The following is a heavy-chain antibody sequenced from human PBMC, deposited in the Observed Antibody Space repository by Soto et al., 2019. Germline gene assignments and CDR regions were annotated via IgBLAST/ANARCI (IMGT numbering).Heavy chain of an antibody. Sequence: GGSLRLSCAASGFTFSSYSMNWVRQAPGKGLEWVSSISSSSSYLYYADSVNGRFTIARDNAKKSLYLQMNSLRAEDTAVYYCARDHRSLPPRTDYWGQGTLVTVSS. J-gene: IGHJ4*02. CDR3: ARDHRSLPPRTDY. CDR2: ISSSSSYL. CDR1: GFTFSSYS. V-gene: IGHV3-21*01.